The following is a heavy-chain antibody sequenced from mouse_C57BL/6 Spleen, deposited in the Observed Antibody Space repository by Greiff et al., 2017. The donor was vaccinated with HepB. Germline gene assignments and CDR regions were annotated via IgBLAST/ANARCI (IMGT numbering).Heavy chain of an antibody. D-gene: IGHD1-1*01. Sequence: QVQLQQSGAELARPGASVKLSSKASGYTFTSYGISWVKQRTGQGLEWIGEIYPRSGNTYYNEKFKGKATLTADKSSSTAYMELRSLTSEDSAVYFCARGGITTVVAYYFDYWGQGTTLTVSS. CDR2: IYPRSGNT. J-gene: IGHJ2*01. CDR3: ARGGITTVVAYYFDY. CDR1: GYTFTSYG. V-gene: IGHV1-81*01.